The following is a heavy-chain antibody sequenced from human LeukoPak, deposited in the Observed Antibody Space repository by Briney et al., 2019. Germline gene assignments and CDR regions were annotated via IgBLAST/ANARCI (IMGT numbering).Heavy chain of an antibody. CDR1: GGSISSGSYY. V-gene: IGHV4-61*02. J-gene: IGHJ4*02. CDR2: IYTSGST. Sequence: PSQTLSLTCTVSGGSISSGSYYWSWIRQPAGKGLEWIGRIYTSGSTNYNPSLKSRVTISVDTSKNQFSLRLSSVTAADTAVYYCARGRRIVVVTRGLFFDYWGQGTLVTVSS. D-gene: IGHD2-21*02. CDR3: ARGRRIVVVTRGLFFDY.